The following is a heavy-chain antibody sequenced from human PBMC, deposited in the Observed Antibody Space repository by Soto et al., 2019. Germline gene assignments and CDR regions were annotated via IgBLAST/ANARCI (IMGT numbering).Heavy chain of an antibody. Sequence: EVQLVESGGGLVQPAEALRLSCAASGFTFTTYWMHWDRLAPGKAPVWVSYISSDATTTDYADSVKGRFPMSRDNANKMLYLQMDSLRVEDPAVYYCAIQDCTNDVCLEAAVTVGGAREYWGQGAQGTVSS. V-gene: IGHV3-74*01. CDR1: GFTFTTYW. D-gene: IGHD2-8*01. CDR2: ISSDATTT. CDR3: AIQDCTNDVCLEAAVTVGGAREY. J-gene: IGHJ1*01.